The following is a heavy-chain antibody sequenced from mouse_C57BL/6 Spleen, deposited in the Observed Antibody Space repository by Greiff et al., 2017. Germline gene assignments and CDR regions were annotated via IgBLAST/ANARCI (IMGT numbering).Heavy chain of an antibody. CDR2: IDPNSGGT. CDR1: GYTFTSYW. J-gene: IGHJ4*01. CDR3: ARGLYYDGSERPAKGY. D-gene: IGHD1-1*01. V-gene: IGHV1-72*01. Sequence: QVQLQQPGAELVKPGASVKLSCKASGYTFTSYWMHWVKQRPGRGLEWIGRIDPNSGGTKYNEKFKSKATLIVDKTSSTAYMPHSSLTSEDSAVYYCARGLYYDGSERPAKGYWGQRTSVTVSS.